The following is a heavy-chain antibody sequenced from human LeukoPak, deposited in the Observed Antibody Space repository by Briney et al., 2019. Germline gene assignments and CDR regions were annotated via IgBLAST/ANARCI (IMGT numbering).Heavy chain of an antibody. CDR2: IYFSGST. Sequence: SETLSLTCTVPGGSISSYYASWIRQPPGKGLEWIGYIYFSGSTDYNPSLKSRVTISVDTSKNKFSMKVSSVTAADTAVYYCARANVVTAIDYWGQGTLVTVSS. J-gene: IGHJ4*02. V-gene: IGHV4-59*01. CDR3: ARANVVTAIDY. CDR1: GGSISSYY. D-gene: IGHD2-21*02.